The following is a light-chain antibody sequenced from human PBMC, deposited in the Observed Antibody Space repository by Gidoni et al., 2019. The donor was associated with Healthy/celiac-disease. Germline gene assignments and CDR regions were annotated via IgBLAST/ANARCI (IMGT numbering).Light chain of an antibody. J-gene: IGKJ5*01. Sequence: DIQLTQSPSFLSASVGDRVTIPCRASQCISSYLAWYQPKPGKAPKLLIYAASPLQSGVPSRFSGSGSGTEFTLTISSLQPEDFATYYCQQLNSYLSFGQGTRLEIK. V-gene: IGKV1-9*01. CDR1: QCISSY. CDR2: AAS. CDR3: QQLNSYLS.